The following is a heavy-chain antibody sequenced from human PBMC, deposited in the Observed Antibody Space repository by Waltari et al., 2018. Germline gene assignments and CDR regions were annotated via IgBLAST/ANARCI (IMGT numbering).Heavy chain of an antibody. CDR2: ITYNGGT. CDR3: AREVNGEFRESVSSDFYGLDV. Sequence: QVQLRESGPGLVKPSETLDLTCSVSGASINNHNYQWGWIRQPPGKGLAWIGSITYNGGTYYGPPLKGRGVRFTAKSRKRFSLRLSSVTAADAAVYYCAREVNGEFRESVSSDFYGLDVWGQGTTVVVSS. J-gene: IGHJ6*02. V-gene: IGHV4-39*07. CDR1: GASINNHNYQ. D-gene: IGHD3-10*01.